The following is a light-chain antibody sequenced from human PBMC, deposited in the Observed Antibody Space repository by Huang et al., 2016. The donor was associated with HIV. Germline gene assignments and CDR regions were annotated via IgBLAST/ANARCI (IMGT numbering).Light chain of an antibody. CDR2: NAS. CDR1: QNIKND. V-gene: IGKV3-11*01. CDR3: QQRTNWPPGYT. Sequence: EIVLTQSPATLSLSPGERVALSCRASQNIKNDLSWYQKRTGQAPRLLISNASNRATGFPARFSGSGSGTDFTLTISSLEPEDFVVYFCQQRTNWPPGYTFGQGTKL. J-gene: IGKJ2*01.